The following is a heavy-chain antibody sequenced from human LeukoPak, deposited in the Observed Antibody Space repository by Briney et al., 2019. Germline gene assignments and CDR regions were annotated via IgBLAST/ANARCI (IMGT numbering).Heavy chain of an antibody. CDR1: GGSISSGGYY. V-gene: IGHV4-31*03. Sequence: SETLSLTCTVSGGSISSGGYYWSWIRQHPGKGLEWIGYIYYSGSTNYNPSLKSRVTISVDTSKKQFSLKLTSVTAADTAVYYCARQVDVGCTGASCYGHGAFDIWGQGTVVTVSS. CDR3: ARQVDVGCTGASCYGHGAFDI. CDR2: IYYSGST. J-gene: IGHJ3*02. D-gene: IGHD2-2*01.